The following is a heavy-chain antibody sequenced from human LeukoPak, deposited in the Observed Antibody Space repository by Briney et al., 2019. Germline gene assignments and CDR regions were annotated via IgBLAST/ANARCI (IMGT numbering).Heavy chain of an antibody. V-gene: IGHV1-24*01. D-gene: IGHD3-22*01. Sequence: ASVKVSCKVSGYTLTELSMHWVRQAPGKGLEWMGGFDPEDGETIYAQKFQGRVTMTEDTSTDTAYMELSSPRSEDTAVYYCATQTYYYDSSGYYSIYFDYWGQGTLVTVSS. CDR2: FDPEDGET. CDR3: ATQTYYYDSSGYYSIYFDY. J-gene: IGHJ4*02. CDR1: GYTLTELS.